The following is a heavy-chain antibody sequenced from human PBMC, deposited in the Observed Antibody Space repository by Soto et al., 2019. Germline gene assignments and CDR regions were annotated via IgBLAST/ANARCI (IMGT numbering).Heavy chain of an antibody. J-gene: IGHJ4*02. V-gene: IGHV1-18*01. CDR1: GYPFTTFG. CDR3: ARGRYGDY. D-gene: IGHD1-1*01. Sequence: QVHLVQSGAEVKKPGASVKVSCQGPGYPFTTFGITWVRQAPGQGLEWMGWISAHMGTTNYAQKLQGRVTVTRETSTSTAYMELRSLRYDDTAVYYCARGRYGDYWGQGALVTVSS. CDR2: ISAHMGTT.